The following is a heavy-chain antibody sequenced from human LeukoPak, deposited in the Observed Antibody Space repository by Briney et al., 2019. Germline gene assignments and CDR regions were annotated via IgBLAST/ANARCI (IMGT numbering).Heavy chain of an antibody. CDR3: ARDCSGGGCYFDY. CDR2: AYYSGST. D-gene: IGHD2-15*01. V-gene: IGHV4-59*12. Sequence: PSDTLSLTCTVSGVSISTYYWSWIRQPPGKGLEWIGYAYYSGSTNHNPSLKSRVTISVDTSKNQFSLKLSSVTAADTAVYYCARDCSGGGCYFDYWGQGALVTVSS. J-gene: IGHJ4*02. CDR1: GVSISTYY.